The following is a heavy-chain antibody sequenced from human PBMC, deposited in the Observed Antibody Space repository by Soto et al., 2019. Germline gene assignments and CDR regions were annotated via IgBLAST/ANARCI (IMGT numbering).Heavy chain of an antibody. CDR3: AKARVVYDFWSGYLSPLVYGMDV. J-gene: IGHJ6*02. D-gene: IGHD3-3*01. Sequence: PGGSLRLSCAASGFTVDSNYMHWVRQAPGKGLEWVSVIYAGGSTYYADSVKGRFTISRDNSKNTLYLQINSLRAEDTAVYYCAKARVVYDFWSGYLSPLVYGMDVWGQGTTVTVSS. V-gene: IGHV3-66*02. CDR2: IYAGGST. CDR1: GFTVDSNY.